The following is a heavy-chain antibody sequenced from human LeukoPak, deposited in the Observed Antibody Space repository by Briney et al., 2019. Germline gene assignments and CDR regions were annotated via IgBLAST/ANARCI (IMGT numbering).Heavy chain of an antibody. V-gene: IGHV3-74*01. CDR3: ARGRGYYGSGSPGWFDP. CDR1: GFTFSTYW. CDR2: INSDGSST. D-gene: IGHD3-10*01. J-gene: IGHJ5*02. Sequence: PGGSLRLSCAASGFTFSTYWMHWVRQAPGKGLAWVSRINSDGSSTSYADSVKGRFTISRDNGKNTLYLQMNSLRAEDTAVYYCARGRGYYGSGSPGWFDPWGQGTLVTVSS.